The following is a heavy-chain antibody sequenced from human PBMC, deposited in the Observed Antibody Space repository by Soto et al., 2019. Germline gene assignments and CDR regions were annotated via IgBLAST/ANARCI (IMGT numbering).Heavy chain of an antibody. D-gene: IGHD2-21*02. CDR2: ISSSYYI. CDR3: ARGDVVVLTATSNFDY. Sequence: CLRLSCAASGFTFSSYTMKWVRQAPGKGLEWVASISSSYYIKYADSVKGRFTISRDNAKNSLYLQMNSLRAEDTAVYYCARGDVVVLTATSNFDYWGQGTLVTVSS. J-gene: IGHJ4*02. CDR1: GFTFSSYT. V-gene: IGHV3-21*01.